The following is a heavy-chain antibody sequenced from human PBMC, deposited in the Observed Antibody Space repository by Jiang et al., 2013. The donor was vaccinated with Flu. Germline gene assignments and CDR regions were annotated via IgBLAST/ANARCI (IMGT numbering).Heavy chain of an antibody. CDR2: INHSGST. V-gene: IGHV4-34*01. CDR3: ARRGVPATAIHGGGYFDY. D-gene: IGHD2-2*02. CDR1: GGSFSGYY. J-gene: IGHJ4*02. Sequence: LLKPSETLSLTCAVYGGSFSGYYWSWIRQPPRKGLEWIGEINHSGSTNYNPSLKSRVTISVDTSKNQFSLKLSSVTAADTAVYYCARRGVPATAIHGGGYFDYWGQGTLVTVSS.